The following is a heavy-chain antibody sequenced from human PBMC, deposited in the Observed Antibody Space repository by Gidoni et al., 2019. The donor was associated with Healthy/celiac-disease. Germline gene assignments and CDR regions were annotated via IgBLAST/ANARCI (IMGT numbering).Heavy chain of an antibody. D-gene: IGHD5-12*01. J-gene: IGHJ4*02. CDR2: IRYDGSNK. V-gene: IGHV3-30*02. CDR1: GFPFRSYG. Sequence: QVQLVESGGGVVQPGGSLRLSCAASGFPFRSYGMPWVRQAPGKGLEWVACIRYDGSNKYYADAVKGRFTISRDNSKNTLYLQMNSLRAEDTAVYDCAKGAFSGYDLDFDYWGQGTLVTVSS. CDR3: AKGAFSGYDLDFDY.